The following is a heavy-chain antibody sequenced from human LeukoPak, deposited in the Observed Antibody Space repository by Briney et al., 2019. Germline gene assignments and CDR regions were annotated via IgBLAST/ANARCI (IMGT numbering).Heavy chain of an antibody. J-gene: IGHJ3*01. CDR2: VNGDGSST. CDR1: GFTFSIYW. D-gene: IGHD2-15*01. CDR3: TRSIGHCSGGACFEDGFDL. Sequence: GGSLRLSCAASGFTFSIYWIHWVRQTPGKVLVWVSRVNGDGSSTIYADSVRGRFTMSRDNAKNAVFLQMNSLRAEDTALYFCTRSIGHCSGGACFEDGFDLWGQGTVVTVSS. V-gene: IGHV3-74*01.